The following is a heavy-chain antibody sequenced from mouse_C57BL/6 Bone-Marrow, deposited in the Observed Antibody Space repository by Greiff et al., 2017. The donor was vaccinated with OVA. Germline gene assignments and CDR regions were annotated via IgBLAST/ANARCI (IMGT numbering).Heavy chain of an antibody. Sequence: QVQLQQPGAELVKPGASVKLSCKASGYTFTSYWMHWVKQRPGQGLEWIGMIHPNSGSTNYNEKFKSKATLTVDKSSSTAYMQLSSLSSEDSAVYYCTRGYYVSSSYYFDYWGQGTTLTVSS. J-gene: IGHJ2*01. CDR1: GYTFTSYW. CDR2: IHPNSGST. V-gene: IGHV1-64*01. CDR3: TRGYYVSSSYYFDY. D-gene: IGHD1-1*01.